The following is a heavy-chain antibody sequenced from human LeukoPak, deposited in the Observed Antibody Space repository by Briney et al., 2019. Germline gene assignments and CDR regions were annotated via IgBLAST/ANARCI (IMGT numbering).Heavy chain of an antibody. J-gene: IGHJ4*02. CDR2: INNDGSSA. Sequence: PGGSLRLSCAASGFTFNNYWIHWVRQVPGKGLVWVSRINNDGSSASYVDSVKGRFTISRDNAKNTLFLQMNSLRAEDTAVYYCAKDNSGGALDYWGQGTLVTVSS. CDR1: GFTFNNYW. D-gene: IGHD1-26*01. CDR3: AKDNSGGALDY. V-gene: IGHV3-74*01.